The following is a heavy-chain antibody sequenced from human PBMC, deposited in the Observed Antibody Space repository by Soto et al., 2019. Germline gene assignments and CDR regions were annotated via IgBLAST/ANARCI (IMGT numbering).Heavy chain of an antibody. V-gene: IGHV5-10-1*01. CDR1: GYNFINNW. Sequence: PGESLKISCKGSGYNFINNWISWVRQMPGKGLEWMGRIDLSDSYTNYSPSFQGHVTISADRSISTAYVQWSSLKASDTAMYYRARQSRFYYGMDVWGQGTTVTVSS. CDR3: ARQSRFYYGMDV. J-gene: IGHJ6*02. CDR2: IDLSDSYT.